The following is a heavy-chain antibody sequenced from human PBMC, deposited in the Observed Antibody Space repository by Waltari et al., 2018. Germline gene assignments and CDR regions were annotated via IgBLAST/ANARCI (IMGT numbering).Heavy chain of an antibody. J-gene: IGHJ3*02. V-gene: IGHV5-51*01. CDR1: GYSFTSYW. Sequence: EVQLVQSGAEVKKPGESLKISCKGSGYSFTSYWIGWVRQMPGKGLEWMGIIYPGDPDTRYSPSFQGQVTISADKSISTAYLQWSSLKASDTAMDYCARRYPKTVQGDAFDIWGQGTMVTVSS. CDR2: IYPGDPDT. CDR3: ARRYPKTVQGDAFDI. D-gene: IGHD3-16*02.